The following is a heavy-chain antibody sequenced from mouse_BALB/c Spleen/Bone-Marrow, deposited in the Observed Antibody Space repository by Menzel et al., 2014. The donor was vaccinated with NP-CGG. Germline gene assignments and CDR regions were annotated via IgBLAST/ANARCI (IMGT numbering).Heavy chain of an antibody. Sequence: VQLQQSGAELVKPGASVKLSCKASGYTFTSYWMHWVKQRPGRGLEWIGEINPSNGRTNYNEKFKSKATLTVDKSSSTAYMQLSSLTSEDSAVYYCARGGGSYYAMDYWGQGTSVTVSS. J-gene: IGHJ4*01. D-gene: IGHD1-1*02. V-gene: IGHV1S81*02. CDR1: GYTFTSYW. CDR2: INPSNGRT. CDR3: ARGGGSYYAMDY.